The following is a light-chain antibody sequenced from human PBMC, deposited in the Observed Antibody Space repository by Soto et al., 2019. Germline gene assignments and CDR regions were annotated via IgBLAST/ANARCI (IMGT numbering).Light chain of an antibody. J-gene: IGLJ1*01. CDR1: SSDVGGYNY. CDR2: DVS. V-gene: IGLV2-14*01. Sequence: QCALTQPASVSGSPGESITISCTGTSSDVGGYNYVSWYQQHPGKAPKLMIYDVSNRPSGVSNRFSGSKSGNTASLTISGLQAEDEADYYCSSYTSSPYVFGTGTKVTVL. CDR3: SSYTSSPYV.